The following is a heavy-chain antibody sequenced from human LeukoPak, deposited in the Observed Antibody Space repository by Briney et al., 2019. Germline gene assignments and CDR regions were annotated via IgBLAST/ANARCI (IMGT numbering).Heavy chain of an antibody. CDR1: GGSINSGSYY. CDR3: ARGASSYYFDY. J-gene: IGHJ4*02. Sequence: SETLSLTCTVSGGSINSGSYYWSWIRQHPGKGLEWIGYIYYSGSTYYNPSLKSRVTISVDTSKNQFSLKLSSVTAADTAVYYCARGASSYYFDYWGQGTLATVSS. CDR2: IYYSGST. V-gene: IGHV4-31*03.